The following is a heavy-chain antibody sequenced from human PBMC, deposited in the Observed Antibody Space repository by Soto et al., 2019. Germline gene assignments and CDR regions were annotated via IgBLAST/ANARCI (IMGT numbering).Heavy chain of an antibody. CDR3: ARVNYYGSGRKHNMDV. CDR1: GFTFSDHY. D-gene: IGHD3-10*01. CDR2: TRDKAHSYST. V-gene: IGHV3-72*01. J-gene: IGHJ6*01. Sequence: LRLSCAASGFTFSDHYMDWVRQAPGKGLEWVGRTRDKAHSYSTEYAASVKGRFTISRDDSKNSLFLQMNSLKTEDTAVYYCARVNYYGSGRKHNMDV.